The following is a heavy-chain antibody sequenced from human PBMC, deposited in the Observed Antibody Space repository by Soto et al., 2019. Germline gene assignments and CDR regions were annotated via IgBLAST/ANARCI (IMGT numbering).Heavy chain of an antibody. CDR2: ISAYNGNT. Sequence: ASVKVSCKASGYTFTSYGISWVRQAPGQGLEWMGWISAYNGNTNYAQKLQGRVTMTTDTSTSTAYMELRSLRSDDTAVYYCARRFDYGDYPRWFFELWARGTLVTGSS. CDR1: GYTFTSYG. J-gene: IGHJ2*01. V-gene: IGHV1-18*01. CDR3: ARRFDYGDYPRWFFEL. D-gene: IGHD4-17*01.